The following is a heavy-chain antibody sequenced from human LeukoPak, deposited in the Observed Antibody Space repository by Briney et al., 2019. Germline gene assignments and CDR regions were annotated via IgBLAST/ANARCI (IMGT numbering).Heavy chain of an antibody. CDR3: ARGRLRLKYPLPRNPHYYDYYMDV. CDR1: GGSFSGYY. V-gene: IGHV4-34*01. Sequence: SETLSLTCAVYGGSFSGYYWSWIRQPPGKGLEWIGEINDSGSTNYNPSLKSRVTISVDTSKNQFSLKLSSVTAADTAVYYCARGRLRLKYPLPRNPHYYDYYMDVWGTGTTVTVS. CDR2: INDSGST. D-gene: IGHD2-2*01. J-gene: IGHJ6*03.